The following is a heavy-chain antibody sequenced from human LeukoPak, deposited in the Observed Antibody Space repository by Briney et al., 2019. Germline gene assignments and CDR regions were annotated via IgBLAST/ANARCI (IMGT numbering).Heavy chain of an antibody. CDR3: ARDKITMVRGVPLSKARHGMDV. J-gene: IGHJ6*02. CDR1: GFTFSDYY. D-gene: IGHD3-10*01. V-gene: IGHV3-11*01. CDR2: ISSSGSTI. Sequence: GGSLRLSCAASGFTFSDYYMSWIRQAPGKGLEWVSYISSSGSTIYYADSVKGRFTISRDNAKNSLYLQMNSLRAEDTAVYYCARDKITMVRGVPLSKARHGMDVWGQGTTVTVSS.